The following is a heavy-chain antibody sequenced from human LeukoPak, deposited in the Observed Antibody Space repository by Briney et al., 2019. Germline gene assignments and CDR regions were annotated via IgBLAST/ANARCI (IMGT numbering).Heavy chain of an antibody. CDR3: ARCYGDYFFDY. D-gene: IGHD4-17*01. Sequence: GESLNISCKGSGYSFSSYWIGWVRQTPGKGLEWMGIIYPGDSDTRYSPSFQGQVTISADKSISTAYLQWSSLKASDTAMYYCARCYGDYFFDYWGQGTLVTVSS. V-gene: IGHV5-51*01. CDR2: IYPGDSDT. J-gene: IGHJ4*02. CDR1: GYSFSSYW.